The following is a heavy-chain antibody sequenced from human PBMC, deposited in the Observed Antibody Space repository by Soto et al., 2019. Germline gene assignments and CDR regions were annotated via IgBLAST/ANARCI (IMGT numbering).Heavy chain of an antibody. J-gene: IGHJ4*02. V-gene: IGHV4-59*01. D-gene: IGHD3-3*01. CDR1: GGSISSYY. CDR3: ARATIFGVDDRYYFDY. Sequence: PSETLSLTCTVSGGSISSYYWSWIRQPPGKGLEWIGYIYYSGSTNYNPSLKSRVTISVDTSKNQFSLKLSSVTAADTAVYYCARATIFGVDDRYYFDYWGQGTLVTVSS. CDR2: IYYSGST.